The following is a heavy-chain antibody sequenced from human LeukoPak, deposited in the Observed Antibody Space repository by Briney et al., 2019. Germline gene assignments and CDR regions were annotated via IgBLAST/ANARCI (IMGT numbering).Heavy chain of an antibody. Sequence: SETLSLTCAVYGGSFSGYYWSWIRQPPGKGLEWIGEINHSGSTNYNPSLKSRVTISVDTSKNQFSLKLSSVTAADTAVYYCARADGYYYGSGSYCDYWGQGTLVTVFS. J-gene: IGHJ4*02. CDR2: INHSGST. D-gene: IGHD3-10*01. V-gene: IGHV4-34*01. CDR1: GGSFSGYY. CDR3: ARADGYYYGSGSYCDY.